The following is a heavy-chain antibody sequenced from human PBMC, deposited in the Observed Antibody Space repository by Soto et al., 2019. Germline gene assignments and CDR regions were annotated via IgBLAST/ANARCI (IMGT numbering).Heavy chain of an antibody. V-gene: IGHV3-48*02. CDR2: ISSSSSTI. CDR1: GFTFSSYS. D-gene: IGHD2-2*01. J-gene: IGHJ5*02. Sequence: GGSLRLSWAASGFTFSSYSMNWVRQAPGKGLEWVSYISSSSSTIYYADSVKGRFTISRDNAKNSLYLQMNSLRDEDTAVYYCARDCSSTSCYSPYWFDPWGKGPLVTVSS. CDR3: ARDCSSTSCYSPYWFDP.